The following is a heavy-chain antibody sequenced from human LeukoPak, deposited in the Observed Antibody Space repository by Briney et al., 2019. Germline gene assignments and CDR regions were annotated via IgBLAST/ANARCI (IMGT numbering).Heavy chain of an antibody. J-gene: IGHJ4*02. CDR2: ISSSSSYI. CDR1: GFTFSSYS. V-gene: IGHV3-21*01. D-gene: IGHD3-3*01. CDR3: ARDLYDFWSGYFFDY. Sequence: GGSLRLSCAASGFTFSSYSMNWVRQAPGKGLEWVSSISSSSSYIYYADSVKGRFTISRDNAKNSLYLQMNSLRAKDTAVYYCARDLYDFWSGYFFDYWGQGTLVTVSS.